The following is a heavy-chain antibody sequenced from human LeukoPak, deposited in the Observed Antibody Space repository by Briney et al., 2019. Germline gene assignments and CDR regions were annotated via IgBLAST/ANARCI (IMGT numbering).Heavy chain of an antibody. CDR2: TYYTSKWNT. J-gene: IGHJ3*01. CDR3: ARGRASAFDV. D-gene: IGHD6-25*01. Sequence: LSQTLSLTCAISGYSVSTSGVAWNWVRQSPSRGLEWLGRTYYTSKWNTDYAVSVKSRIVVNPDTSKNQFSLQLNSVTSEDTAVYYCARGRASAFDVWGQGTMVTVSS. V-gene: IGHV6-1*01. CDR1: GYSVSTSGVA.